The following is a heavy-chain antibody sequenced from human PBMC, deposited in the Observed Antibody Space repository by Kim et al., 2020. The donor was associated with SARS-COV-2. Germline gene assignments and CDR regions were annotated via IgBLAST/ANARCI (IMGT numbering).Heavy chain of an antibody. CDR1: GGSISSSSYY. CDR3: ANYGGNGVYFDY. D-gene: IGHD4-17*01. CDR2: IYYSGST. Sequence: SETLSLTCTVSGGSISSSSYYWGWIRQPPGKGLEWIGSIYYSGSTYYNPSLKSRVTISVDTSKNQFSLKLSSVTAADTAVYYCANYGGNGVYFDYWGQGTLVTVSS. V-gene: IGHV4-39*07. J-gene: IGHJ4*02.